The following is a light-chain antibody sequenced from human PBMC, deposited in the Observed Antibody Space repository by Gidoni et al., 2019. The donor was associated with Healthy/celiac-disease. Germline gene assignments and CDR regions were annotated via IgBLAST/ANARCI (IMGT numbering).Light chain of an antibody. V-gene: IGKV1-8*01. J-gene: IGKJ3*01. Sequence: AIRMTQSPSSLSASTGDRVTITCRASQGISSYLAWYQQKPGKAPKLLIYAAYTLQSGVPSRFSGSGSGTDFTLTISCLQSEDFATYYCQQYYSYPGFTFGPGTKVDIK. CDR3: QQYYSYPGFT. CDR1: QGISSY. CDR2: AAY.